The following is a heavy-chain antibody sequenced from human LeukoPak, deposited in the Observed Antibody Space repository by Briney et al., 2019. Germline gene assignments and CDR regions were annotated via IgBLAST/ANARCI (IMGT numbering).Heavy chain of an antibody. D-gene: IGHD4-17*01. J-gene: IGHJ6*02. CDR2: IYSGGST. CDR1: GFTVSSNY. V-gene: IGHV3-66*01. Sequence: SGGSLRLSCAASGFTVSSNYMSWVRQAPGKGLEWVSVIYSGGSTYYADSVKGRFAISSDNFQNTLYLQMNSLRAEDTAVYYCAIAGDHGMDFWGQGTMVTVSS. CDR3: AIAGDHGMDF.